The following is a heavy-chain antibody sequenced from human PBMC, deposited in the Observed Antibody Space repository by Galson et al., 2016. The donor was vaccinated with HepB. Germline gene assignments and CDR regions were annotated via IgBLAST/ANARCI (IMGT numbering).Heavy chain of an antibody. D-gene: IGHD2/OR15-2a*01. CDR3: ARQYWGGPSDY. Sequence: SETLSLTCAVSGVSISSSDWWSWVRQPPGQGLAWIGQIFHGGRVNYTPALASRVTISIDTSTNHFSLRLTSVTAADTALYYGARQYWGGPSDYWGQGTLVTVSS. CDR1: GVSISSSDW. V-gene: IGHV4-4*02. J-gene: IGHJ4*02. CDR2: IFHGGRV.